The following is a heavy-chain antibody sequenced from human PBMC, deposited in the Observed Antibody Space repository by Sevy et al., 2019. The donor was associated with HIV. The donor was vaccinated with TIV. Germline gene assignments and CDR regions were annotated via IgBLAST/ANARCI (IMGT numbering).Heavy chain of an antibody. V-gene: IGHV3-30-3*01. CDR1: GFTFSSYA. Sequence: GGSLRLSCAASGFTFSSYAMHWVRQAPGKGLEWVAVISYDGSNKYYADSVKGRFTIPRDNSKNTRYLQMNSLRAGDTAVYYCARGRWVEMATISLYFDYWGQGTLVTVSS. CDR3: ARGRWVEMATISLYFDY. CDR2: ISYDGSNK. J-gene: IGHJ4*02. D-gene: IGHD5-12*01.